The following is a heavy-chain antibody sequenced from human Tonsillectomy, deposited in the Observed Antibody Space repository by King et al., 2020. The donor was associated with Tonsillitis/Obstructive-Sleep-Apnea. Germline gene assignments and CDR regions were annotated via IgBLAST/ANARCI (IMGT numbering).Heavy chain of an antibody. Sequence: VQLVESGAEVKKPGSSVKVSCKASGGTFSSYAISWVRQAPGQGLEWMGGIIPIFGTANYAQKFQGRVTITADESTSTAYMELSSLRSEDTAVYYCARVRDCSGGSCYPNDAFDIWGQGTMVTVSS. CDR1: GGTFSSYA. J-gene: IGHJ3*02. CDR2: IIPIFGTA. D-gene: IGHD2-15*01. CDR3: ARVRDCSGGSCYPNDAFDI. V-gene: IGHV1-69*01.